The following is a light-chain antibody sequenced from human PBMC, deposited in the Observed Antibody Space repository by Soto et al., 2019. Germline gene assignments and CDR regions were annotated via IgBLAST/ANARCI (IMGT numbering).Light chain of an antibody. J-gene: IGKJ4*01. CDR2: GAS. CDR3: QQSYRTPFT. Sequence: DIQMTQSPSSLSASVGDRVTITCRASQSISSYLSWYQQKPGKAPNLLIYGASSLQSGVPSRFSGSGSGTDSTLTISRLQPGDLATYYCQQSYRTPFTFGGGTKVEI. V-gene: IGKV1-39*01. CDR1: QSISSY.